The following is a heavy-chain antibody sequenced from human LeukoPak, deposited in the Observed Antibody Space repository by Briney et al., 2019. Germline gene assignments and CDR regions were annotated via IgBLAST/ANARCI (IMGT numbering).Heavy chain of an antibody. CDR2: ISTSSSTI. D-gene: IGHD2-2*02. CDR1: GFTFSSYS. V-gene: IGHV3-48*01. CDR3: ARDCSSTSCYKVGAFDI. J-gene: IGHJ3*02. Sequence: PGGSLRLSCAASGFTFSSYSMNWVRQAPGKGLEWVSYISTSSSTIYYADSVKGRFTISRDNAKNSLYLQMNSLRAEDTAVYYCARDCSSTSCYKVGAFDIWGQGTMVTVSS.